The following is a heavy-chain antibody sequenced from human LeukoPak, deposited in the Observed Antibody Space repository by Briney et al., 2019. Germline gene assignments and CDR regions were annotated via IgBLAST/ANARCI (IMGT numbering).Heavy chain of an antibody. V-gene: IGHV3-23*01. D-gene: IGHD3-16*01. CDR1: GFTFSTYA. CDR2: VSGSDGNT. CDR3: ARESMMITFGGPWGYFDY. Sequence: GGGLRLSCAASGFTFSTYAMSWVRQAPGKGLEWVSCVSGSDGNTYYADSVKGRFTISRDNSRNTLYLQMNSLRAEDTAVYYCARESMMITFGGPWGYFDYWGQGTLVTVSS. J-gene: IGHJ4*02.